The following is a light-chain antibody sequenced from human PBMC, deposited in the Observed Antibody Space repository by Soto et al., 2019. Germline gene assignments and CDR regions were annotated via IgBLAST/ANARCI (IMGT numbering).Light chain of an antibody. CDR3: QQRSNCPR. CDR2: DAS. J-gene: IGKJ4*02. CDR1: QSVSSY. Sequence: EIVLTQSPATLSLSPGERATLSCRASQSVSSYLAWYQQKPVQAPRLLIYDASNTATGIPARFSGSGSGTAVPLTISSLEPEDFAVYYCQQRSNCPRFGGGNKVEI. V-gene: IGKV3-11*01.